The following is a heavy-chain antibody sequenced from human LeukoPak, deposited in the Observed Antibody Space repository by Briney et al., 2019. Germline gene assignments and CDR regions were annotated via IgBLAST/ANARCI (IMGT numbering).Heavy chain of an antibody. D-gene: IGHD2-21*02. V-gene: IGHV3-53*01. CDR2: IYSGGST. Sequence: HPGGSLRLSCAASGFTVSSNYMSWVRQAPGKGLEWVSVIYSGGSTYYADSVKGRFTISRDNSKNTLYLQMNSLRAEGTAVYYCARRGPYCGGDCYSPGAEYFQHWGQGTLVTVSS. CDR1: GFTVSSNY. J-gene: IGHJ1*01. CDR3: ARRGPYCGGDCYSPGAEYFQH.